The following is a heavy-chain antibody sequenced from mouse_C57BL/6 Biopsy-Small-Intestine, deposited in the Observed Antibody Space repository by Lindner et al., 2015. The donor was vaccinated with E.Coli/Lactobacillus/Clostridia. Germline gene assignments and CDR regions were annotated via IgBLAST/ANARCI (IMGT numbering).Heavy chain of an antibody. CDR3: ARGEVFAY. Sequence: VQLQESGPELVKPGASVKMSCKASGYSFTDYFMNWVKQSHGKSLEWIGRINPYNGDTFFNQTFKGKAVLTVDKSSNTAHMELRSLTSEDSALYYCARGEVFAYWGQGTLVTVSA. J-gene: IGHJ3*01. V-gene: IGHV1-20*01. CDR2: INPYNGDT. CDR1: GYSFTDYF.